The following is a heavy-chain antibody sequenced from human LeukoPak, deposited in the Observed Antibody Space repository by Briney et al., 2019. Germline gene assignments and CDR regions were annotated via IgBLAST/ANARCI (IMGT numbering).Heavy chain of an antibody. CDR2: IYSSGST. CDR3: ARGVVITGLDY. V-gene: IGHV4-4*07. Sequence: PSETLSLTCTVSGGSISSYYWNWIRQPAEKGLEWIGRIYSSGSTNYNPSLKSRITMSVDTSKNQFSLKLSSVTAADTAFYYRARGVVITGLDYWGQGTLVTVSS. CDR1: GGSISSYY. D-gene: IGHD3-22*01. J-gene: IGHJ4*02.